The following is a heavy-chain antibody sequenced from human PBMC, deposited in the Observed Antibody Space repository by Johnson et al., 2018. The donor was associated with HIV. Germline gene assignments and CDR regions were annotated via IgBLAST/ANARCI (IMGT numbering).Heavy chain of an antibody. CDR3: ARDNGYYYDSSGSRNAFDI. Sequence: QVQLVESGGGLVQPGGSLRLSCAASGFSFSSYAMHWVRQAPGKGLEWVAVVSYDGSERYYADSVKGRFTISRDNAKNSLYVQMNSLRAEDTAVYYCARDNGYYYDSSGSRNAFDIWGQGTMVTVSS. V-gene: IGHV3-30*04. CDR2: VSYDGSER. J-gene: IGHJ3*02. D-gene: IGHD3-22*01. CDR1: GFSFSSYA.